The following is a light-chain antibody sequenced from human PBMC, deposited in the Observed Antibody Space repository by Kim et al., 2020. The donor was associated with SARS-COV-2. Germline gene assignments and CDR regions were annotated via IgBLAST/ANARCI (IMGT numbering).Light chain of an antibody. CDR2: GKN. V-gene: IGLV3-19*01. CDR1: SLRSYY. Sequence: ALGQTLRITCQGDSLRSYYASWYQQKPRQAPVLVIYGKNNRPSGIPDRFSGSSSGNTASLTITGAQAEDEADYYCNSRDSSGNHWVFGGGTQLTVL. J-gene: IGLJ3*02. CDR3: NSRDSSGNHWV.